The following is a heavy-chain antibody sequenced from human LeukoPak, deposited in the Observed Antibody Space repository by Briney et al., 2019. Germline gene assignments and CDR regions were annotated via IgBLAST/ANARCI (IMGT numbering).Heavy chain of an antibody. V-gene: IGHV3-49*03. CDR3: TRDVVPGYCSGGSCYSFQH. Sequence: GGSLRLSCTASGFTFGDYAMSWFRQAPGKGLEWVGFISSKAYGGTTEYAASVKGRFTISRDDSKSIAYLQMNSLKTEDTAVYYCTRDVVPGYCSGGSCYSFQHWGQGTLVTVFS. D-gene: IGHD2-15*01. J-gene: IGHJ1*01. CDR1: GFTFGDYA. CDR2: ISSKAYGGTT.